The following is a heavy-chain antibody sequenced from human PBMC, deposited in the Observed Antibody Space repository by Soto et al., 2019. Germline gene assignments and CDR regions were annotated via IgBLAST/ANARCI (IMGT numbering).Heavy chain of an antibody. J-gene: IGHJ6*02. Sequence: SETLSLTCTVSGGSITSSSYSWGWVRQPPGKGLEWIATFYYSENTHYNPSLESRVTISVDTSKNQFSLKLSSVTAADTAVYYCARSPYSSGYHPSRYYYGMDFWGQGTTVTVAS. V-gene: IGHV4-39*07. D-gene: IGHD3-22*01. CDR3: ARSPYSSGYHPSRYYYGMDF. CDR2: FYYSENT. CDR1: GGSITSSSYS.